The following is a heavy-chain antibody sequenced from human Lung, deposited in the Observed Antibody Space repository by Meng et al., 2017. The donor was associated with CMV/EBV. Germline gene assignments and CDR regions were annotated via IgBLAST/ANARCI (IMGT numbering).Heavy chain of an antibody. CDR1: GGVINVYY. J-gene: IGHJ5*02. D-gene: IGHD3-10*02. Sequence: SXTLSLTCAVSGGVINVYYWSWIRQPPGKGLEWVGSISYDGTTSYNPSLNSRVTISLDTSKSQFSLRLTSVTAADTALYYCAGLLPSGKYVHHWFDPWGQGTVDTVSS. V-gene: IGHV4-59*12. CDR2: ISYDGTT. CDR3: AGLLPSGKYVHHWFDP.